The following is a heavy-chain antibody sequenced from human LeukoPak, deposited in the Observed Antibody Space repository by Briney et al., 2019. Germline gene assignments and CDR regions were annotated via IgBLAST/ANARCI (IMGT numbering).Heavy chain of an antibody. CDR1: GFTFSDYY. V-gene: IGHV3-11*06. J-gene: IGHJ4*02. Sequence: PGGSLRLSCAASGFTFSDYYMSWIRQAPGKGLEEVSYISSSSSYTNYADSVKGRFTISRDNAKNPLYLQMNSLRAEDTAVYYCARAPVATMADYWGQGTLVTVSS. CDR2: ISSSSSYT. CDR3: ARAPVATMADY. D-gene: IGHD5-12*01.